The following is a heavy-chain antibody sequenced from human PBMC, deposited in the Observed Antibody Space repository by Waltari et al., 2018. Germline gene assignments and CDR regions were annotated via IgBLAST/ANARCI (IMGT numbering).Heavy chain of an antibody. J-gene: IGHJ4*02. D-gene: IGHD3-10*01. CDR1: GFPFSTYW. CDR3: TKGGHVDF. V-gene: IGHV3-7*01. Sequence: EVQLVESGGGLVQPGGSLRLSCVASGFPFSTYWMTWVRQAPGKGLEWVGNIKPDGSETYYVESVKGRFTISKDNAKNSLYLQMNNLRAEDTAVYYCTKGGHVDFRGPGSLVTVSS. CDR2: IKPDGSET.